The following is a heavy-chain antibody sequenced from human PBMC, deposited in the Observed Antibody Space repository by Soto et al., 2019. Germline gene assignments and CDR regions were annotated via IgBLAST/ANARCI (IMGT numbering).Heavy chain of an antibody. CDR2: ISATSTYI. D-gene: IGHD1-26*01. CDR1: GFTFSTYF. Sequence: GGSLRLSCAASGFTFSTYFMNWVRQAPAKGLEWVSSISATSTYIYYADSVKGRFSISRDNAKNSLYLQINSLRAEDTAVYYCVRDLSRIVGATADAFDVWGQGPMLTV. V-gene: IGHV3-21*01. J-gene: IGHJ3*01. CDR3: VRDLSRIVGATADAFDV.